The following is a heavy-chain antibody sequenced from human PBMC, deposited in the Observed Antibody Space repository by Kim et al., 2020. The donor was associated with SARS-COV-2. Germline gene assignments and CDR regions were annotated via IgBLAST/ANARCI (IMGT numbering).Heavy chain of an antibody. CDR3: ARVDSSGRYGGYYFDY. CDR1: GYTFTSYG. Sequence: ASVKVSCKASGYTFTSYGISWVRQAPGQGLEWMGWISAYNGNTNYAQKLQGRVTMTTDTSTSTAYMELRSLRSDDTAVYYCARVDSSGRYGGYYFDYWGQGTLVTVSS. J-gene: IGHJ4*02. CDR2: ISAYNGNT. V-gene: IGHV1-18*01. D-gene: IGHD6-19*01.